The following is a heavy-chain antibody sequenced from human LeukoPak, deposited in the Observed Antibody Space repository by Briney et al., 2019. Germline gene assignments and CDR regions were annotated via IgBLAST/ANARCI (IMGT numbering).Heavy chain of an antibody. CDR3: SRHQRASQYYFDY. CDR2: ISDDTYTI. J-gene: IGHJ4*02. V-gene: IGHV3-48*01. Sequence: PGGSLRLSCTASGFAFSSHSMSWVRQAPGRGLEWVSFISDDTYTIHYADAVMGRFTVSRDNAKNSLYLQVSSRRAEDTAVDYCSRHQRASQYYFDYWGQGTLLAVSS. CDR1: GFAFSSHS.